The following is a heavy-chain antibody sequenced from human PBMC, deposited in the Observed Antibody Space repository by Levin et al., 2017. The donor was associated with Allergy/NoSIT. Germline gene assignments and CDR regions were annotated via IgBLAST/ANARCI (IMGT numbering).Heavy chain of an antibody. J-gene: IGHJ4*02. CDR1: GFTFSSYS. Sequence: ETLSLTCAASGFTFSSYSMNWVRQAPGKGLEWVSYISSSSSTIYYADSVKGRFTISRDNAKNSLYLQMNSLRDEDTAVYYCAIPGGYSYGPGGYFDYWGQGTLVTVSS. CDR3: AIPGGYSYGPGGYFDY. CDR2: ISSSSSTI. D-gene: IGHD5-18*01. V-gene: IGHV3-48*02.